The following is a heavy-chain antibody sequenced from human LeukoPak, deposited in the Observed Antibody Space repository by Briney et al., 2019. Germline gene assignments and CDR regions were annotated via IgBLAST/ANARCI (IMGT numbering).Heavy chain of an antibody. D-gene: IGHD6-19*01. CDR1: GGSISPYH. V-gene: IGHV4-59*01. J-gene: IGHJ4*02. Sequence: SETLSLTCAVSGGSISPYHWTWIRQPPGKGLEWIGYIYYSGSTNYNPSLKSRVTISVDTSKNQFSLKLSSVTAADTAVYYCARAADRQWLVPFDYWGQGTLVTVSS. CDR3: ARAADRQWLVPFDY. CDR2: IYYSGST.